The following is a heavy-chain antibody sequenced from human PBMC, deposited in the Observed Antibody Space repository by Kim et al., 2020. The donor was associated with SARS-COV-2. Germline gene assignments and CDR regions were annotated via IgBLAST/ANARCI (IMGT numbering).Heavy chain of an antibody. Sequence: GGSLRLSCAASGFTFSSYGMHWVRQAPGKGLEWVAVISYDGSNKYYADSVKGRFTISRDNSKNTLYLQMNSLRAEDTAVYYCASRGITMVRGVIGYWGQGTLVTVSS. D-gene: IGHD3-10*01. CDR2: ISYDGSNK. J-gene: IGHJ4*02. CDR1: GFTFSSYG. CDR3: ASRGITMVRGVIGY. V-gene: IGHV3-30*03.